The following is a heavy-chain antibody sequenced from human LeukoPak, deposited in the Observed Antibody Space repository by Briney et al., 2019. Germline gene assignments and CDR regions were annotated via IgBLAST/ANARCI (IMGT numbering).Heavy chain of an antibody. J-gene: IGHJ5*02. D-gene: IGHD2-15*01. CDR1: GFTFSSYA. Sequence: GGSLRLSCAASGFTFSSYAMSWVRQAPGKGLEWVSAISSGGGNTYSADSVKGRFTISRDNSKNTLYLQMNSLRAEDTAVYYCAKVVVAATFSWFDPWGQGTLVTVSS. CDR2: ISSGGGNT. V-gene: IGHV3-23*01. CDR3: AKVVVAATFSWFDP.